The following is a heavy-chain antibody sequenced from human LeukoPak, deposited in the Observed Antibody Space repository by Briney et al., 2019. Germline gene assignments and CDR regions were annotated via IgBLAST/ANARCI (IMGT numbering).Heavy chain of an antibody. CDR2: INSDGINT. CDR3: VRDGNSGTDWYWAY. Sequence: GGSLRLSCAASGFTFSNYWMHWVRQAPGKGLVWVSRINSDGINTSYADSVKGRFTISRDNAKNTLNLEMNSLRAEDTAVYYCVRDGNSGTDWYWAYWGQGTLVTVSS. D-gene: IGHD6-19*01. CDR1: GFTFSNYW. V-gene: IGHV3-74*01. J-gene: IGHJ4*02.